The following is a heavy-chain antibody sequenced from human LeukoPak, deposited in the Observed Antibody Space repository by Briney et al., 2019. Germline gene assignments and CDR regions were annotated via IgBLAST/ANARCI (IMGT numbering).Heavy chain of an antibody. CDR3: AKDSDEVPAAIGY. J-gene: IGHJ4*02. Sequence: PGRSLRLSCAASGFTFSSYGMHWVRQAPGKGLEWVAVISYDGSNKYYADSVKGRFTISGDNSKNTLYLQMNSLRAEDTAVYYCAKDSDEVPAAIGYWGQGTLVTVSS. D-gene: IGHD2-2*02. CDR1: GFTFSSYG. CDR2: ISYDGSNK. V-gene: IGHV3-30*18.